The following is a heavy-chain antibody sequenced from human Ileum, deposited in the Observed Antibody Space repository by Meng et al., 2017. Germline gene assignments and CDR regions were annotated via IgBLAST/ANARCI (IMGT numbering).Heavy chain of an antibody. CDR3: ARGVVSGSHYNTY. CDR1: GGSISSSIL. V-gene: IGHV4-4*02. CDR2: LHQSGTT. J-gene: IGHJ4*02. D-gene: IGHD3-10*01. Sequence: QVQLQESGPGLVKPSGTLFPTCAVSGGSISSSILWSWVLQPPEKGLEWIGELHQSGTTNYSPSLMSRLTISVDKAKNQFSLKLQSVTVADTAVYFCARGVVSGSHYNTYWGQGILVTVSS.